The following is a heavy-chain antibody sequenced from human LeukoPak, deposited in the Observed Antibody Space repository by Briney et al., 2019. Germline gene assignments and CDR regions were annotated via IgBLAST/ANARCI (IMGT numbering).Heavy chain of an antibody. CDR2: ISSSSSTI. CDR3: ARGYDFWSGPRFDY. J-gene: IGHJ4*02. Sequence: PGGSLRLSCAASGFTFSSYSMNWVRQAPGKGLEWVPYISSSSSTIYYADSVKGRFTISRDNAKNSLYLQMNSLRAEDTAVYYCARGYDFWSGPRFDYWGQGTLVTVSS. D-gene: IGHD3-3*01. V-gene: IGHV3-48*01. CDR1: GFTFSSYS.